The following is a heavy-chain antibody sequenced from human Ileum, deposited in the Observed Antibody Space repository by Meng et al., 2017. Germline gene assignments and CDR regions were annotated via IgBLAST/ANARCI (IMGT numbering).Heavy chain of an antibody. CDR1: GFTFSGYA. V-gene: IGHV3-23*01. J-gene: IGHJ4*02. CDR2: INSGGGT. Sequence: GGSLRLSCAVSGFTFSGYAMSWVRQAPGKGLEWVSGINSGGGTYYGDSVKGRFTISRDNSKNTLYLQMNSLRAEDTAVYYCAKEGAAGGTPLFDHWGQGTLVTVSS. CDR3: AKEGAAGGTPLFDH. D-gene: IGHD1-26*01.